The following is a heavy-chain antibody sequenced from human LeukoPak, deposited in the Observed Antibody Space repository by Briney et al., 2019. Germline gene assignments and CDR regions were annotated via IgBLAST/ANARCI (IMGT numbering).Heavy chain of an antibody. V-gene: IGHV3-33*01. J-gene: IGHJ3*02. CDR1: GFTFSSYG. Sequence: GGSLRLSCAASGFTFSSYGMHWVRQAPGKGLEWVAVMWYDGSSQYYADSVKGRFTISRDSSKNTLYLQMNSLRAEDTALYYCARYSSGWRSFDIWGQGTMVTVSS. CDR3: ARYSSGWRSFDI. D-gene: IGHD6-19*01. CDR2: MWYDGSSQ.